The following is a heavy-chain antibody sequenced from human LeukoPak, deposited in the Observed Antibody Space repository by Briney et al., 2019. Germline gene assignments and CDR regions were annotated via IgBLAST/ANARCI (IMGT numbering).Heavy chain of an antibody. CDR3: AELGITMIGGV. CDR1: GFKFSSYS. CDR2: IKQDRSEK. J-gene: IGHJ6*04. D-gene: IGHD3-10*02. V-gene: IGHV3-7*01. Sequence: PGGSLRLSCAASGFKFSSYSMKWVRQAPGKGLEWVANIKQDRSEKYYVDSVKGRFTISRDNAKNSLYLQMNSLRAEDTAVYYCAELGITMIGGVWGKGTTVTISS.